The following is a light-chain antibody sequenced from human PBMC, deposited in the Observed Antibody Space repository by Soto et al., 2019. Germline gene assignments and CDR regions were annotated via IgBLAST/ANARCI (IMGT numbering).Light chain of an antibody. V-gene: IGKV3D-11*01. CDR3: QQSSNWQGT. CDR1: QGVSSY. CDR2: DAS. Sequence: EIVLTQSPATLSLSPGERATLSCRASQGVSSYLAWYQQKPGQAPRLLIYDASNRATGIPARFSGSGPGTDFTLTISSLEPEDFEVYYCQQSSNWQGTLGPGTKVDIK. J-gene: IGKJ3*01.